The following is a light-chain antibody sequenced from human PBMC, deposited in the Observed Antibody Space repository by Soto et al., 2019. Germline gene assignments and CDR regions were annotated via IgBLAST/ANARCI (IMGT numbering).Light chain of an antibody. Sequence: EIVMTQSPATLSVSPGERATLSCRASQSVSSNLAWYQQKPGQAPRLLIYGASTRAPGIPARFSGSGSGTEFTLTISSLQSEDFAVYCCQQYNNWPTFGPGTKVDIK. CDR2: GAS. J-gene: IGKJ3*01. V-gene: IGKV3-15*01. CDR3: QQYNNWPT. CDR1: QSVSSN.